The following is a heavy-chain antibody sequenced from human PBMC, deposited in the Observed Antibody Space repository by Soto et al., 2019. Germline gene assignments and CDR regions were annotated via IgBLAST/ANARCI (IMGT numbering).Heavy chain of an antibody. CDR1: GFTFSSYA. J-gene: IGHJ3*02. Sequence: QVQLVESGGGVVQPGRSLRLSCAASGFTFSSYAMHWVRQAPGKGLEWVAVISYDGSNKYYADSVKGRFTISRDNSKNTLYLQMNSLRAEDTAVYYCAREEIVLMVYQAFDIWGQGTMVTVSS. D-gene: IGHD2-8*01. CDR2: ISYDGSNK. CDR3: AREEIVLMVYQAFDI. V-gene: IGHV3-30-3*01.